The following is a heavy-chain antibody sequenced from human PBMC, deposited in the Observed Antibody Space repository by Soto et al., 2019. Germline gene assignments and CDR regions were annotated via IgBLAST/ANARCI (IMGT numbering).Heavy chain of an antibody. J-gene: IGHJ4*02. CDR3: ARDWGLGYCSGASCSQFDY. D-gene: IGHD2-15*01. Sequence: QVQLVQSGAEVKRPGASVKVSCKASGYTFFSYGIRGGRQAPGQGLEWMGWSSAYNGNINYAQRFQDRVAMTTDTSTSTAYMELRSLRSDDTAVYYCARDWGLGYCSGASCSQFDYWGQGTLVTVSS. CDR1: GYTFFSYG. V-gene: IGHV1-18*01. CDR2: SSAYNGNI.